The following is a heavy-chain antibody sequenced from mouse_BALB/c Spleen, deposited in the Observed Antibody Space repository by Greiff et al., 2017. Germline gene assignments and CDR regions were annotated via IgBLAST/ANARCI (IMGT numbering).Heavy chain of an antibody. D-gene: IGHD2-14*01. CDR1: GYTFTSYW. CDR3: ARGGYRYPFDY. J-gene: IGHJ2*01. CDR2: IYPGDGDT. Sequence: VKLLESGAELARPGASVKLSCKASGYTFTSYWMQWVKQRPGQGLEWIGAIYPGDGDTRYTQKFKGKATLTADKSSSTAYMQLSSLASEDSAVYYCARGGYRYPFDYWGQGTTLTVSS. V-gene: IGHV1-87*01.